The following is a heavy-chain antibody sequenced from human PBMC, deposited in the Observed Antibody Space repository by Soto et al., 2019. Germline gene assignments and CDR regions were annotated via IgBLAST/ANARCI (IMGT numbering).Heavy chain of an antibody. CDR1: GYTLTSYG. V-gene: IGHV1-18*01. CDR2: ISPNFGKT. CDR3: ARDGAPTVRGVIPQGHWFDP. J-gene: IGHJ5*02. Sequence: GASVKVSCKASGYTLTSYGISWVRQAPGQGLEWMGGISPNFGKTNYAQKLQGRVTITADESTSTAYMELRSLRSEDTAVYYCARDGAPTVRGVIPQGHWFDPWGQGTLVTVSS. D-gene: IGHD3-10*01.